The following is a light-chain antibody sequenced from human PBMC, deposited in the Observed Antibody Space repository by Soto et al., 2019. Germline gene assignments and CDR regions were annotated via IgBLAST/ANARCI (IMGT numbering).Light chain of an antibody. J-gene: IGKJ1*01. V-gene: IGKV3-11*01. CDR2: DAS. CDR3: QQRRYWPVT. Sequence: EIVLTQSPAILSMSPGERATLSCRASQSVSSYFAWYQQKPGQAPRLLIYDASNRATGVPARFSGSGSGTYFPLTISSLEPEDFAVYYCQQRRYWPVTFGQGTKVEIK. CDR1: QSVSSY.